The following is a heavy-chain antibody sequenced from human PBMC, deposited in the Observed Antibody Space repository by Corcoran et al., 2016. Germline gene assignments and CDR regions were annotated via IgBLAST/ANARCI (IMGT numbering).Heavy chain of an antibody. V-gene: IGHV5-51*01. CDR2: IYPGDSDT. Sequence: EVQLVQSGAEVKKPGESLKISCKGSGYSFTSYWIGWVRQMPGKGLEWMGIIYPGDSDTRYSPSFQGQVTISANKSISTAYLQWSSLKASDTAMYYCARQVRDFWTSTGGWFDPWGQGTLVTVSS. CDR3: ARQVRDFWTSTGGWFDP. D-gene: IGHD3-3*01. CDR1: GYSFTSYW. J-gene: IGHJ5*02.